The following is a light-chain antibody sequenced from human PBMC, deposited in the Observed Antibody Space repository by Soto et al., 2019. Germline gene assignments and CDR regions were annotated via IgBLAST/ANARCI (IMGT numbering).Light chain of an antibody. CDR3: QQRSNWPPEWT. CDR2: XAS. Sequence: EIVLTQSPGTLSLSPGERATLCXRASHSVTISYLAWYQREPXXAPRPLXXXASXRATGIPDRFSGSGSGTDFTLTIRSLEPEDFAVYYCQQRSNWPPEWTFGQGTKVDIK. J-gene: IGKJ1*01. V-gene: IGKV3D-20*02. CDR1: HSVTISY.